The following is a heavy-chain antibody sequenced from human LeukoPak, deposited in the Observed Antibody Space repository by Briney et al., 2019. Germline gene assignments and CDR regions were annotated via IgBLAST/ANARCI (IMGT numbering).Heavy chain of an antibody. CDR1: GGSISSYY. V-gene: IGHV4-4*07. CDR2: IYSSGNT. J-gene: IGHJ4*02. Sequence: SETLSLTCTVSGGSISSYYWTWIRQPAGKGLEWIGRIYSSGNTNYNPSLKSRVTISIDASKNQFSLRLSSVTAADTAIYYCTQGGELMNYWGQGTLVTVSS. D-gene: IGHD1-26*01. CDR3: TQGGELMNY.